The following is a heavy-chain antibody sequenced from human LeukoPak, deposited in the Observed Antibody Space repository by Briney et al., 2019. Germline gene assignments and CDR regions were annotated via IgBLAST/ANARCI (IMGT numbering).Heavy chain of an antibody. CDR1: GGPLSGYY. V-gene: IGHV4-34*01. CDR3: ARRLPRVKNFDY. CDR2: INHSGST. D-gene: IGHD3-3*01. Sequence: SEAIPRTCGVYGGPLSGYYWSWIRQPPGKGLEWFGEINHSGSTNYNPSLKSRVTISVDTSKNQFSLKLSSVTAADTAVYYCARRLPRVKNFDYWGQGTLVTVSS. J-gene: IGHJ4*02.